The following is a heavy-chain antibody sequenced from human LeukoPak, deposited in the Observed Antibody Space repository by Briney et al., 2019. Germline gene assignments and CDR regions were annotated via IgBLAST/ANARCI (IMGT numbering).Heavy chain of an antibody. Sequence: PGGSLRLSCAASGFTFSTYCMSWVRQAPGKGLEWVSYIGSDTSAIYYADSVKGRVTVSRDNAKNSLYLQMNSLGDEDTAVYYCARGGNWKTYYYYGLDVWGQGTTATVSS. CDR3: ARGGNWKTYYYYGLDV. D-gene: IGHD1-1*01. J-gene: IGHJ6*02. V-gene: IGHV3-48*02. CDR2: IGSDTSAI. CDR1: GFTFSTYC.